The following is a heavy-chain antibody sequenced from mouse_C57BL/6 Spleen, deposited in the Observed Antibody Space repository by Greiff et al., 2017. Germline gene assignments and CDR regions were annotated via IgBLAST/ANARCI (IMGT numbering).Heavy chain of an antibody. CDR3: ARAEVTHYAMDY. D-gene: IGHD2-2*01. Sequence: QVQLQQPGAELVKPGASVKLSCKASGYTFTSYWMQWVKQRPGQGLELIGEIDPSDSYTNYNKKFKGKATLTVDTSSSTAYMQLSSLTSEDSAVYYCARAEVTHYAMDYWGQGTSVTVSS. V-gene: IGHV1-50*01. J-gene: IGHJ4*01. CDR2: IDPSDSYT. CDR1: GYTFTSYW.